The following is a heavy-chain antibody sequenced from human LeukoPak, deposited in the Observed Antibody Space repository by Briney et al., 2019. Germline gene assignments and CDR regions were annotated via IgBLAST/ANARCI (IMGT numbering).Heavy chain of an antibody. CDR2: IYYSRST. J-gene: IGHJ4*02. Sequence: SETLSLTCTVSGGSISSSSYYWGWIRQPPGKGLEWIGSIYYSRSTYYNPSLKSRVTISMDTSKNQFSLKLSSVTAADTAVYYCARETAMVLLDSWGQGTLVTVSS. V-gene: IGHV4-39*07. CDR3: ARETAMVLLDS. CDR1: GGSISSSSYY. D-gene: IGHD5-18*01.